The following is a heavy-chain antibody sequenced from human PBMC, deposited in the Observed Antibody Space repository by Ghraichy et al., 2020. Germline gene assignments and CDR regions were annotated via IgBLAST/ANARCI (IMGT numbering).Heavy chain of an antibody. CDR3: ARGRIPLWFGDTHFDY. D-gene: IGHD3-10*01. V-gene: IGHV1-8*03. Sequence: ASVKVSCKASGYTFTSYDINWVRQATGQGLEWMGWMNPNSGNTGYAQKFQGRVTITRNTSISTAYMELSSLRSEDTAVYYCARGRIPLWFGDTHFDYWGQGTLVTVSS. CDR1: GYTFTSYD. J-gene: IGHJ4*02. CDR2: MNPNSGNT.